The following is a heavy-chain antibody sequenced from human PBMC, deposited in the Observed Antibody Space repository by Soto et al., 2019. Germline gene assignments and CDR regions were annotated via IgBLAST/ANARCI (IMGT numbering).Heavy chain of an antibody. D-gene: IGHD1-26*01. CDR1: GFTFSSYA. CDR3: TPVSGDY. CDR2: ISYDGSNK. V-gene: IGHV3-30-3*01. J-gene: IGHJ4*02. Sequence: PGGSLRLSCAASGFTFSSYAMHWVRQAPGKGLEWVAVISYDGSNKYYADSVKGRFTISRDDSKNTLYLQMNSLKTEDTAVHYCTPVSGDYWGQGTLVTVSS.